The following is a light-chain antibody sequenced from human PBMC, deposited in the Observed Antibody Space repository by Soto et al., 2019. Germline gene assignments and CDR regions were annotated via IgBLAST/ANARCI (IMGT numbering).Light chain of an antibody. CDR1: QSASSN. J-gene: IGKJ2*01. Sequence: EVVMTQSPATLSVSPGERVTLSCRASQSASSNLAWYQQKPGQAPSLLIYGASTRAAGIPARFSGSGSGAELTLPIRGLHSEDFAFYYRQQYNKSPYTFGQGTNLEI. CDR3: QQYNKSPYT. V-gene: IGKV3-15*01. CDR2: GAS.